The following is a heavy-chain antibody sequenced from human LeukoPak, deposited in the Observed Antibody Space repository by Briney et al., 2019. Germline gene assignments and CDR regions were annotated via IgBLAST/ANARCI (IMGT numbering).Heavy chain of an antibody. CDR3: ARDRHYYDSSGYTRFDY. J-gene: IGHJ4*02. D-gene: IGHD3-22*01. CDR2: IYTSGST. V-gene: IGHV4-4*07. Sequence: SETLSLTCTVSGGSISSYYWSWIRQPAGKGLEWIGRIYTSGSTNYNPSLKSRVTMSVDTSKNQFSLKLSSVTAADTAVYYCARDRHYYDSSGYTRFDYWGQGTLVTVSS. CDR1: GGSISSYY.